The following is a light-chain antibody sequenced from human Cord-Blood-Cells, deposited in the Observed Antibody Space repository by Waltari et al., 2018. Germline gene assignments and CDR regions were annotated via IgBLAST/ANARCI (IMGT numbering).Light chain of an antibody. CDR1: SSAVGSYNL. CDR2: EGS. V-gene: IGLV2-23*01. CDR3: CSDAGSKWV. J-gene: IGLJ3*02. Sequence: QSALTQPASVSGSPGQSITISCTGTSSAVGSYNLVSWYQQHPGKAPKLMIYEGSKRPAGGSNRFSGSSSGNTASLTISGLQAEDEADYYCCSDAGSKWVFGGGTKLTVL.